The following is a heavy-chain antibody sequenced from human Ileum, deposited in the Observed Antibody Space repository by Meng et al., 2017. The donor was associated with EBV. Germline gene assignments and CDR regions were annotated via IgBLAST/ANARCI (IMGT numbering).Heavy chain of an antibody. CDR2: IYHSGAT. D-gene: IGHD2-21*02. CDR1: VGHANGHPW. V-gene: IGHV4-4*02. Sequence: VQSQGSGPGPLKPSRTLSLPCTVLVGHANGHPWWVWVRHPPGEGLEWIGQIYHSGATNYNPSLKSRVTISVDTWENQFSLELNSVTAADTAVYYCARIPYGDIYSAYFDYWSPGTLVTVSS. J-gene: IGHJ4*02. CDR3: ARIPYGDIYSAYFDY.